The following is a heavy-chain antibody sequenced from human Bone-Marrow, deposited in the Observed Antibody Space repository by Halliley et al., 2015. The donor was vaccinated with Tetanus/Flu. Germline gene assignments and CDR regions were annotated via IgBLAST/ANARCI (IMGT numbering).Heavy chain of an antibody. CDR3: AKTDIPICLLAN. CDR2: ITWDSIDT. CDR1: GFSFDDYT. Sequence: SLRLSCKASGFSFDDYTMHWVRQAPGKGLEWVSLITWDSIDTYYKDSVKGRFTISRDNSRNSLFLQMNSLRTEDTAMYFCAKTDIPICLLANWGQGTLVTVSS. J-gene: IGHJ4*02. D-gene: IGHD2-15*01. V-gene: IGHV3-43*01.